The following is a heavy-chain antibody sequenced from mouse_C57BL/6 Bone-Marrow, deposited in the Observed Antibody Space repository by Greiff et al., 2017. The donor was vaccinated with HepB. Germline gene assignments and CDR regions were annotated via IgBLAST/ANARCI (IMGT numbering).Heavy chain of an antibody. Sequence: VQLQQSGPGLVQPSQSLSITCTVSGFSLTSYGLHWVRQSPGKGLEWLGVIWSGGSTDYNAAFISRLSISKDNSKSQVFFKMNSLQADDTAIYYCARNWRNGYYRFAYWGQGTLVTVSA. D-gene: IGHD2-3*01. V-gene: IGHV2-2*01. CDR1: GFSLTSYG. CDR2: IWSGGST. J-gene: IGHJ3*01. CDR3: ARNWRNGYYRFAY.